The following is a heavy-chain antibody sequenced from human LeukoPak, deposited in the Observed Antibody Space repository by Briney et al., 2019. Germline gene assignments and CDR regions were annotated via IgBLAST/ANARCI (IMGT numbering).Heavy chain of an antibody. J-gene: IGHJ4*02. D-gene: IGHD3-3*01. V-gene: IGHV3-23*01. CDR3: AKDRSFGVVGYFDY. Sequence: GSLRLSCAASGFTFSSYAMSWVRQAPGKGLEWVSVISGSGGSTYYADSVKGRFTISRDNSKNTLYLQMNSLRAEDTAVYYCAKDRSFGVVGYFDYWGQGTLVTVSS. CDR1: GFTFSSYA. CDR2: ISGSGGST.